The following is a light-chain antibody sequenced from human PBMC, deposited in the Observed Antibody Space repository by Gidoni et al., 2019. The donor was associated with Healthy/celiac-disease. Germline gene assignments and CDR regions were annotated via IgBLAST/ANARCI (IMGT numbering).Light chain of an antibody. CDR1: TGAVTSGYY. V-gene: IGLV7-43*01. J-gene: IGLJ1*01. CDR2: STS. Sequence: QTVVTQEPSLTVSPGGTVTLTCASSTGAVTSGYYPNWFQQKPGQAPRALIYSTSNKHPWTPARFSGSLLGGKAALTLSGVQPEDEAEYYCLLYYGGVYVFGTGTKVTVL. CDR3: LLYYGGVYV.